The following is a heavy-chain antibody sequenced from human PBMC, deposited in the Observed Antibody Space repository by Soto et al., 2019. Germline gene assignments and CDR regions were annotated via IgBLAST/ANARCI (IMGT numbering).Heavy chain of an antibody. J-gene: IGHJ5*02. D-gene: IGHD3-10*01. CDR2: IYPSGST. CDR1: GGSISSGGYS. V-gene: IGHV4-30-2*01. Sequence: QLQLQESGSGLVKPSQTLSLTCAVSGGSISSGGYSWSWIRQPPGKGLEWIGYIYPSGSTYYNPSLKRRVTISVDRSKNQLSLKLSSVAAAAPAVYYCARVPGPWGQGTLVTVSS. CDR3: ARVPGP.